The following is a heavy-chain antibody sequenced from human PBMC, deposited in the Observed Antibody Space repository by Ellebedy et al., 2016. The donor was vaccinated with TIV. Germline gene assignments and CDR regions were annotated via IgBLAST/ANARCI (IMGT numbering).Heavy chain of an antibody. CDR2: INPNSGGT. CDR3: ARDPRASYCGGDCTPAPWFDP. J-gene: IGHJ5*02. V-gene: IGHV1-2*02. Sequence: ASVKVSXXASGYTFTGYYMHWVRQAPGQGLEWMGWINPNSGGTNYAQKFQGRVTMTRDTSISTAYMELSRLRSDGTAVYYCARDPRASYCGGDCTPAPWFDPWGQGTLVTVSS. D-gene: IGHD2-21*02. CDR1: GYTFTGYY.